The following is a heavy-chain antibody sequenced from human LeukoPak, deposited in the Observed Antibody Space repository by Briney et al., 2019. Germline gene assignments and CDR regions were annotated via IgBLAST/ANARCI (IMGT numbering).Heavy chain of an antibody. Sequence: WGSLSLSCAASGFNFSSYAMSWVRQAPGKGLEWVSGISGSGGSTYYADSVKGWFTISRDNSKNTLYLQMNSLRAEDTAVYHCAKDLDHGSGSYYATLDFWGQGTLVTVSS. J-gene: IGHJ4*01. CDR3: AKDLDHGSGSYYATLDF. CDR2: ISGSGGST. D-gene: IGHD3-10*01. V-gene: IGHV3-23*01. CDR1: GFNFSSYA.